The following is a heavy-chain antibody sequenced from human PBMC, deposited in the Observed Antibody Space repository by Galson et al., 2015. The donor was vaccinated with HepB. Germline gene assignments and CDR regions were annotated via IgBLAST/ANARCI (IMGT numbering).Heavy chain of an antibody. CDR1: GFTFSSYG. J-gene: IGHJ4*02. Sequence: SLRLSCAASGFTFSSYGMHWVRQAPGKGLEWVAVISYDGSNKYYADSVKGRFTISRDNSKNTLYLQMNSLRAEDTAVYYCAKAGINYDLGNYFDYWGQGTLVTVSS. CDR3: AKAGINYDLGNYFDY. CDR2: ISYDGSNK. D-gene: IGHD3-3*01. V-gene: IGHV3-30*18.